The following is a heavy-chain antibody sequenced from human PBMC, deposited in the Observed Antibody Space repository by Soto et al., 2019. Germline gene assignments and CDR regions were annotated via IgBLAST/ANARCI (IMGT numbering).Heavy chain of an antibody. CDR1: GGSFSGYQ. CDR2: INDSGNI. J-gene: IGHJ6*03. Sequence: QVQLQQWGAGLLKPSETLSLTCAVYGGSFSGYQWSWIRQTPGKGLEWIGEINDSGNINYNPSLRSRGTILVDTAKQQISLKLSSVTAADTAVYFCARGLILWFGELSRRGGYYYYMDVWGKGTTVTVSS. CDR3: ARGLILWFGELSRRGGYYYYMDV. V-gene: IGHV4-34*01. D-gene: IGHD3-10*01.